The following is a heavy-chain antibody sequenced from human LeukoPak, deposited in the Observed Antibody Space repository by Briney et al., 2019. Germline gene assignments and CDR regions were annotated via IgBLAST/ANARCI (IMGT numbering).Heavy chain of an antibody. V-gene: IGHV1-46*01. CDR1: GYTFTSYY. Sequence: ASVKVSCKASGYTFTSYYIHWVRQAPGQGLEWMGVINPSGGGTNYAQNFQGSVTMTRDTSTSTVYMELSSLRAEDTAVYYCARGVPTYYYGSGSYSALDYWGQGTLVTVSS. CDR2: INPSGGGT. D-gene: IGHD3-10*01. CDR3: ARGVPTYYYGSGSYSALDY. J-gene: IGHJ4*02.